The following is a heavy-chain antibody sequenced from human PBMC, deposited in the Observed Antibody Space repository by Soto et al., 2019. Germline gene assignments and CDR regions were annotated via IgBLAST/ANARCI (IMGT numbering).Heavy chain of an antibody. J-gene: IGHJ6*02. CDR3: ARHRYYYDSSGYYPFYYYYGMDV. Sequence: GESLKISCKGSGYSFTSYWISWVRQMPGKGLEWMGRIDPSDSYTNYSPSFQGHVTISADKSISTAYLQWSGLKASDTAMYYCARHRYYYDSSGYYPFYYYYGMDVWGQGTTVTVSS. CDR2: IDPSDSYT. CDR1: GYSFTSYW. D-gene: IGHD3-22*01. V-gene: IGHV5-10-1*01.